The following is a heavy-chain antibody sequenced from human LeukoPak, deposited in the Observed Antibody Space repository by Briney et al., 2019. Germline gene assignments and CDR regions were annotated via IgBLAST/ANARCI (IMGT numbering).Heavy chain of an antibody. V-gene: IGHV3-23*01. Sequence: GGSLRLSCAASGFTFSSYAMSWVRQAPGKGLEWVSTISNSDGSTYYADSVEDRFSTSRENSENTLYLQMTGLRAENTAVYYCAKATGYLLWGQGTLVTVSS. CDR3: AKATGYLL. D-gene: IGHD1-14*01. J-gene: IGHJ4*02. CDR1: GFTFSSYA. CDR2: ISNSDGST.